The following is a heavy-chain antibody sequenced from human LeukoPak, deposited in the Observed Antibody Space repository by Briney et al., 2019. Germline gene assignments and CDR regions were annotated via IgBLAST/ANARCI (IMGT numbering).Heavy chain of an antibody. V-gene: IGHV3-23*01. CDR3: AKEGRLTVAAVVVENYFDY. CDR2: ISGSGGDT. D-gene: IGHD3-22*01. J-gene: IGHJ4*02. Sequence: PGGSLRLSCSASGFTFSRSAMSWVRQAAGKGLEWVSGISGSGGDTYYTDSVKGRFTISRDNSKTTVYLQMNSLRTEDTATYYCAKEGRLTVAAVVVENYFDYWGQETPVTVSA. CDR1: GFTFSRSA.